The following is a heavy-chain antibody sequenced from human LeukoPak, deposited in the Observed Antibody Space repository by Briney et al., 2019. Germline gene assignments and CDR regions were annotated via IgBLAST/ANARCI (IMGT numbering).Heavy chain of an antibody. CDR1: GFTFSSYG. CDR3: AKEHDIVVVPAAGSPIDY. J-gene: IGHJ4*02. CDR2: ISYDGSNK. V-gene: IGHV3-30*18. D-gene: IGHD2-2*01. Sequence: GGSLRLSCAASGFTFSSYGMHWVRQAPGKGLEWVAVISYDGSNKYYADSVEGRFTISRDNSKNTLYLQMNSLRAEDTAVYYCAKEHDIVVVPAAGSPIDYWGQGTLVTVSS.